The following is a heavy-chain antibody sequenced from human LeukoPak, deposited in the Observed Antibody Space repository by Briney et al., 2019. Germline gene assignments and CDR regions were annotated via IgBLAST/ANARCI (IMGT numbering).Heavy chain of an antibody. CDR1: GFTFSSYE. D-gene: IGHD3-22*01. Sequence: GGSLRLSCAASGFTFSSYEMNWVRQAPGKGLEWVSVIYSGGSTYYADSVEGRFTISRDNSKNTLYLQMNSLRAEDTAVYYCARGGGYYPQDVWGKGTTVTISS. CDR2: IYSGGST. V-gene: IGHV3-53*01. J-gene: IGHJ6*04. CDR3: ARGGGYYPQDV.